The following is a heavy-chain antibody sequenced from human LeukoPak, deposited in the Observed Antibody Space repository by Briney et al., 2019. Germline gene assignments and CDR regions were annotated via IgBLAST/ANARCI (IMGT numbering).Heavy chain of an antibody. CDR2: INHSGST. Sequence: SETLSLTCAVYGGSFSGYYWSWIRQPPGKGLEWIGEINHSGSTNYNPSLKSRVTISVDTSKNQFSLKLSSVTAADTAVYYCAREDCGGDCFIWGQGTLVTVSS. CDR1: GGSFSGYY. J-gene: IGHJ4*02. CDR3: AREDCGGDCFI. D-gene: IGHD2-21*02. V-gene: IGHV4-34*01.